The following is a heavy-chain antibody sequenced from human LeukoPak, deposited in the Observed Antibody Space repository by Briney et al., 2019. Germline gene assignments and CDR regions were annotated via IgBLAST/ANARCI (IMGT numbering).Heavy chain of an antibody. CDR1: GFTFSGYG. J-gene: IGHJ4*02. CDR2: VADDGKDK. Sequence: GGSLRLSCAASGFTFSGYGMHWVRQAPGKGLEWVAVVADDGKDKHYVESVKGRFTISRDNSKNTLYLQMNSLRVEDTAVYYCARDRHIAGAGYYFDYWGQGTLVTVSS. CDR3: ARDRHIAGAGYYFDY. V-gene: IGHV3-30*19. D-gene: IGHD6-19*01.